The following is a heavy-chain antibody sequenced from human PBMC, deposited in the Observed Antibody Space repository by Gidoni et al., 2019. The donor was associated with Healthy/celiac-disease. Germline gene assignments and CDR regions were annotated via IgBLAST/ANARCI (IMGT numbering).Heavy chain of an antibody. CDR3: AREWVRYCSGGSCPTWSFDY. V-gene: IGHV3-48*01. D-gene: IGHD2-15*01. Sequence: EVQLVASGGGLVQPGGSLRLSCAASGFTFSSYSMNWVRKAPGKGLEWVSYISSSSSTIYYADSVKGRFTISRDNAKNSLYLQMNSLRAEDTAVYYCAREWVRYCSGGSCPTWSFDYWGQGTLVTVSS. J-gene: IGHJ4*02. CDR2: ISSSSSTI. CDR1: GFTFSSYS.